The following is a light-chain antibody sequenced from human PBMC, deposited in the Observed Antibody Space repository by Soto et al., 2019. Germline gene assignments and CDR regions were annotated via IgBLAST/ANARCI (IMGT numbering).Light chain of an antibody. V-gene: IGKV3-11*01. J-gene: IGKJ4*01. CDR1: QSVSSY. CDR3: QQRSNGLT. CDR2: DAS. Sequence: EIVLTQSPATLSLSPGERATLSCRASQSVSSYLAWYQQKPGQAPRLLIYDASNRATGIPARFSGSGSGTDFTLTISSLEPEDFAVYYCQQRSNGLTFGGRTKTDIK.